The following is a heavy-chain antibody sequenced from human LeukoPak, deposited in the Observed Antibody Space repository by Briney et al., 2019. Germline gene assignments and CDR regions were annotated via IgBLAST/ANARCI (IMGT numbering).Heavy chain of an antibody. CDR1: GYTFTGYY. CDR2: INPNSGGT. J-gene: IGHJ4*02. V-gene: IGHV1-2*02. CDR3: ARDPADYGDYEYYFDY. Sequence: ASVKVSCKASGYTFTGYYMHWVRQAPGQGLEWMGWINPNSGGTNYAQKFQGRVTVTRDTSISTAYMELSRLRSDDTAVYYCARDPADYGDYEYYFDYWGQGTLVTVSS. D-gene: IGHD4-17*01.